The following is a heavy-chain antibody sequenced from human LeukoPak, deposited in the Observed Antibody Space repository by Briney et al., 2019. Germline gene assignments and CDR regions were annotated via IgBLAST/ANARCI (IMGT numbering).Heavy chain of an antibody. CDR1: GYTFTSYY. V-gene: IGHV1-46*01. CDR2: INFTGGST. D-gene: IGHD3-9*01. CDR3: ARGGFNYNILTGAFDI. J-gene: IGHJ3*02. Sequence: ASVKLSCKASGYTFTSYYIHWLRQAPGHGLEWMGIINFTGGSTNYAKKFQGRVTMTRDTSTSTVYMDLSSLRSEDTAVYYCARGGFNYNILTGAFDIWGQGTMVTVSS.